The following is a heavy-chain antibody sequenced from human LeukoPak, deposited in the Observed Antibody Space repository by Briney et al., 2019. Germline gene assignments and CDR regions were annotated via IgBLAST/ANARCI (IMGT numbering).Heavy chain of an antibody. Sequence: PSETLSLTCTVSGGSISSSSYHWGWIRQPPGKGLEWIGSIYYSGSTYYNPSLKSRVTISVDTSKNQFSLKLSSVTAADTAVYYCAWVGATLDYWGQGTLVTVSS. V-gene: IGHV4-39*01. J-gene: IGHJ4*02. CDR1: GGSISSSSYH. D-gene: IGHD1-26*01. CDR2: IYYSGST. CDR3: AWVGATLDY.